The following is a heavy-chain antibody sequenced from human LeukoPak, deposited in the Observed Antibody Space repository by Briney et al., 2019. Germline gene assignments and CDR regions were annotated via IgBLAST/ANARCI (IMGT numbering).Heavy chain of an antibody. CDR3: AKDWELGS. D-gene: IGHD1-26*01. CDR2: IYTSGGT. Sequence: SETLSLTCRVSGASISSYYWNWIRQPPGKGLEWIGNIYTSGGTNYNPSLKSRVTISLDTSKDQFSLKLTSVTTADTAFYYCAKDWELGSWGQGTLVTVSS. J-gene: IGHJ5*02. V-gene: IGHV4-59*01. CDR1: GASISSYY.